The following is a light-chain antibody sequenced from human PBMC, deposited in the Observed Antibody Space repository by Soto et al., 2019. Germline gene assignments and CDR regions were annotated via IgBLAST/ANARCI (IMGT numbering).Light chain of an antibody. CDR3: QQYNNWPPWT. CDR2: GAS. V-gene: IGKV3-15*01. Sequence: EIVMTQSPATLSVSPGERATPSCRARQSVSGNLAWYQQKPGQAPRRLIYGASTRATGIPARFSGSGSGTEFTLTISSLQSADFAVYYCQQYNNWPPWTFGQGTKAEIK. CDR1: QSVSGN. J-gene: IGKJ1*01.